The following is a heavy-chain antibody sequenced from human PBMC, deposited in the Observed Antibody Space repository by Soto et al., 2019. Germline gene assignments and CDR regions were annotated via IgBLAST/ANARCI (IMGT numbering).Heavy chain of an antibody. Sequence: GGSLRLSCAASGFTFSSYAMHWVRQSPGKGLEWVAVISYDGSNKYYADSVKGRFTISRDNSKNTLYLQMNSLRAEDTAVYYCARDQHGTSNYYYYDMDVWGQGTTVTVSS. D-gene: IGHD1-1*01. J-gene: IGHJ6*02. CDR2: ISYDGSNK. CDR3: ARDQHGTSNYYYYDMDV. CDR1: GFTFSSYA. V-gene: IGHV3-30-3*01.